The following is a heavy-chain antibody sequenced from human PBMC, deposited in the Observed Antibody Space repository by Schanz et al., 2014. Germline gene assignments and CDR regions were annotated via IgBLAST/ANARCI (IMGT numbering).Heavy chain of an antibody. CDR2: IYLSDGST. J-gene: IGHJ3*02. CDR1: GKRYF. Sequence: QLVQSGSEFRKPGASVKISCGTFGKRYFIHWVRQAPGQGLEWMGRIYLSDGSTRYAQKFQGRVTVTRDTSTTTVYMDLSSLISEDTAVYYCAFDRDDAYDIWGQGTTVTVSS. V-gene: IGHV1-46*02. D-gene: IGHD3-9*01. CDR3: AFDRDDAYDI.